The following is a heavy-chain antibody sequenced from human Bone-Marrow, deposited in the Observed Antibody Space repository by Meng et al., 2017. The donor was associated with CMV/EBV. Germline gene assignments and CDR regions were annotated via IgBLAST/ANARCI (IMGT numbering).Heavy chain of an antibody. V-gene: IGHV3-23*01. CDR1: GFTFSSYA. J-gene: IGHJ4*02. CDR2: ISGSGGST. Sequence: GESLKISCAASGFTFSSYAMSWVRQAPGKGLEWVSAISGSGGSTYYADSVKGRFTISRDNSKNTLYLQMNSLRAEDTAVYYCAKDPPGIAAAGPYFDYWGQGPLDTVPS. D-gene: IGHD6-13*01. CDR3: AKDPPGIAAAGPYFDY.